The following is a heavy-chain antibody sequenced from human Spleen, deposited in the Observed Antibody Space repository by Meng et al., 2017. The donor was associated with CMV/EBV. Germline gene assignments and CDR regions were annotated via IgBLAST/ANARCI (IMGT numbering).Heavy chain of an antibody. CDR1: GFTVSSNY. J-gene: IGHJ4*02. D-gene: IGHD6-13*01. CDR2: ISSSSSYI. CDR3: ARDSSMAAARPPFDY. V-gene: IGHV3-21*01. Sequence: EVQLVEAWGRLVQPGGSLILSCAAYGFTVSSNYMSWVRQAPGKGLEWVSSISSSSSYIYYADSVKGRFTISRDNAKNSLYLQMDSLRAEDTAVYYCARDSSMAAARPPFDYWGQGTLVTVSS.